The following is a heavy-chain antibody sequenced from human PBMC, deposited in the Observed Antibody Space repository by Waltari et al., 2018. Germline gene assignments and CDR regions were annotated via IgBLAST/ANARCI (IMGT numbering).Heavy chain of an antibody. J-gene: IGHJ4*02. Sequence: EVHLLVSGGCLLQPVWSLRLSCTTSGFTFPSSAMGWVRQVPGNGREWVSAIRDSGGSTDYADSVKGRFTFSRDNSRNTLYLQMNSLRAEDTAVYYCAKRSVAGFDYWGQGTLVTVSS. V-gene: IGHV3-23*01. D-gene: IGHD6-19*01. CDR1: GFTFPSSA. CDR3: AKRSVAGFDY. CDR2: IRDSGGST.